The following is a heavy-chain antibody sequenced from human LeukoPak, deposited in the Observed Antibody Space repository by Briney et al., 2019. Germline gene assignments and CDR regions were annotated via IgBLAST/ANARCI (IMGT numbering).Heavy chain of an antibody. J-gene: IGHJ5*02. V-gene: IGHV3-30*18. CDR3: AKTTGIAAAGNNENWFDP. CDR2: ISYDGSNK. D-gene: IGHD6-13*01. Sequence: GGSLRLSCAASGFTFSSYGMHWVRQAPGKGLEWVAVISYDGSNKYYADSVKGRFTISRDNSKNTLYLQMNSLRAEDTAVYYCAKTTGIAAAGNNENWFDPWGQGTLVTVSS. CDR1: GFTFSSYG.